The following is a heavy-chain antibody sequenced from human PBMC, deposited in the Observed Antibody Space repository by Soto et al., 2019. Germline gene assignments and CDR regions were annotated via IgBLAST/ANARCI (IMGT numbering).Heavy chain of an antibody. Sequence: ASVKVSCKASGYTFTSYDINWVRQATGQGLEWMGWMNPNSGNTGYAQKFQGRVTMTRNTSISTAYMELSSLRSEDTAVYYCARARPQDYDILTGFYYYYYYMDVWGKGTTVTVSS. CDR2: MNPNSGNT. CDR1: GYTFTSYD. V-gene: IGHV1-8*01. D-gene: IGHD3-9*01. J-gene: IGHJ6*03. CDR3: ARARPQDYDILTGFYYYYYYMDV.